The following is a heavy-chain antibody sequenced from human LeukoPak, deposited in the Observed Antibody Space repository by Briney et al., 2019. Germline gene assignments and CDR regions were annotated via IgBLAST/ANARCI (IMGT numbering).Heavy chain of an antibody. CDR3: ARLLGHGFDM. Sequence: PSETLSLTCIVCGYSVSSNYYWAWIRPSPGKGVEWIGSIHHGGNTYYTPSLMSRVSMSIDTSKNQCSLNLGSVTAADTAIFYCARLLGHGFDMWGQGTMVTVSS. J-gene: IGHJ3*02. CDR1: GYSVSSNYY. D-gene: IGHD1-26*01. V-gene: IGHV4-38-2*02. CDR2: IHHGGNT.